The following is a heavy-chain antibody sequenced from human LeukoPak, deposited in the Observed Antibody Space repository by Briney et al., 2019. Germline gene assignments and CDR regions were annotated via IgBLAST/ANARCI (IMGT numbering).Heavy chain of an antibody. V-gene: IGHV4-4*07. Sequence: SETLSLTCTVSGGSISSYYWSWIRQPAGKGLEWIGRIYTSGSTHYNPSLNRRVTMSIDASKNRFSLKVTSVTAADTAVYYCVRTTVSKEGWFDPWGQGTLVTVSS. CDR1: GGSISSYY. J-gene: IGHJ5*02. CDR2: IYTSGST. D-gene: IGHD4-11*01. CDR3: VRTTVSKEGWFDP.